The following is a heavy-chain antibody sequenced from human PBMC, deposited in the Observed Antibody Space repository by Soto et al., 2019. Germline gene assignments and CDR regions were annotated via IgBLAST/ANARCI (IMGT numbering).Heavy chain of an antibody. J-gene: IGHJ4*02. V-gene: IGHV3-33*01. CDR3: LPGGERGY. D-gene: IGHD3-16*01. CDR2: IWYDGSNK. CDR1: GFTFSSYG. Sequence: QVQLVESGGGVVQPGRSLRLSCAASGFTFSSYGMHWVRQAPGKGLEWVAVIWYDGSNKYYADSVKGRFTISRDNSKNTRYLQMNSLRAEDTAVYSCLPGGERGYWGQGTLVTVSS.